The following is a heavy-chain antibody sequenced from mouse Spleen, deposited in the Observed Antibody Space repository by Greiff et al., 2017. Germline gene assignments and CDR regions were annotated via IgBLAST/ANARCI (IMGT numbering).Heavy chain of an antibody. J-gene: IGHJ2*01. V-gene: IGHV5-16*01. D-gene: IGHD2-12*01. CDR2: INYDGSST. Sequence: EVKLVESEGGLVQPGSSMKLSCTASGFTFSDYYMAWVRQVPEKGLEWVANINYDGSSTYYLDSLKSRFIISRDNAKNILYLQMSSLKSEDTATYYCARDRSYYSYDGPFDYWGQGTTLTVSS. CDR1: GFTFSDYY. CDR3: ARDRSYYSYDGPFDY.